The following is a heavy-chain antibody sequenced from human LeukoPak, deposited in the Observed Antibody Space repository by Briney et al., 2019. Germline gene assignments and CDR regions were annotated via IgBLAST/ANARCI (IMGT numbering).Heavy chain of an antibody. D-gene: IGHD5-24*01. J-gene: IGHJ4*02. Sequence: GGSLRLSCTSSGFTFSIYTMNWVRPAPGEGLEWVSSISGTSSYIYYADSLKGRFTVSRDNAKNSLFLQINSLRAEDTGLYYCAREDNQPLIYNSFDYWGQGTLVTVSS. CDR1: GFTFSIYT. V-gene: IGHV3-21*01. CDR2: ISGTSSYI. CDR3: AREDNQPLIYNSFDY.